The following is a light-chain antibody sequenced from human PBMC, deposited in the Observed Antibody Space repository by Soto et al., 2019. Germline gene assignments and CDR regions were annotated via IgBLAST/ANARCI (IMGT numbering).Light chain of an antibody. Sequence: EIVLTQSPGTLSLSPGERATLSCRASQSVYRNYLAWYQHKPGQAPWLLIYGASTRASVIPDRFSGSGSGTDFSLIISRVEPEDFAVYYCQQYGSSLYTFGQGTRLEIK. CDR1: QSVYRNY. V-gene: IGKV3-20*01. CDR3: QQYGSSLYT. J-gene: IGKJ2*01. CDR2: GAS.